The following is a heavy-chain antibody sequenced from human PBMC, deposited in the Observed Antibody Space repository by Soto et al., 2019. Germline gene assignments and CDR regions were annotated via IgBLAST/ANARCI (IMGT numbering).Heavy chain of an antibody. J-gene: IGHJ5*02. CDR2: IFSNDEK. CDR3: ARSDVLWSTLFDR. CDR1: GFSLSNARMG. Sequence: QVTLKESGPVLVKPTETLTLTCTVSGFSLSNARMGVSWIRQPPGKALEWLAHIFSNDEKSYSTSLKSRLTMSKETSKSQVVLTMTNMDPVDTATYYCARSDVLWSTLFDRWGQGTLVTVSS. D-gene: IGHD2-21*01. V-gene: IGHV2-26*01.